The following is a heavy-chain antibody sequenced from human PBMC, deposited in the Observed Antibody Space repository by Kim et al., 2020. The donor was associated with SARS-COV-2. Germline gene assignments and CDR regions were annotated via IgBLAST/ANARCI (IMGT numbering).Heavy chain of an antibody. D-gene: IGHD2-21*02. CDR1: GYTFTSYA. CDR2: INTNTGNP. Sequence: ASVKVSCKASGYTFTSYAMNWVRQAPGQGLEWMGWINTNTGNPTYAQGFTGRFVFSLDTSVSTAYLQISSLKAEDTAVYYCAREGCGGDCYLRYYYGMDVWGQGTTVTVSS. CDR3: AREGCGGDCYLRYYYGMDV. J-gene: IGHJ6*02. V-gene: IGHV7-4-1*02.